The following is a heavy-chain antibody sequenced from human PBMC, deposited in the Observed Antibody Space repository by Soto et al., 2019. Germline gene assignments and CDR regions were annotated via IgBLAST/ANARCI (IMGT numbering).Heavy chain of an antibody. V-gene: IGHV4-34*01. J-gene: IGHJ6*02. CDR2: INHSGST. CDR3: ASLHRRYCSSTSCARPQWLGYGGDYYYYGMDV. Sequence: SETLSLTCAVYGGSCSGYYWSWIRQPPGKGLEWIGEINHSGSTNYNPSLKSRVTISVDTSKNQFSLKLSSVTAADTAVYYCASLHRRYCSSTSCARPQWLGYGGDYYYYGMDVWGQGTTVTVSS. D-gene: IGHD2-2*01. CDR1: GGSCSGYY.